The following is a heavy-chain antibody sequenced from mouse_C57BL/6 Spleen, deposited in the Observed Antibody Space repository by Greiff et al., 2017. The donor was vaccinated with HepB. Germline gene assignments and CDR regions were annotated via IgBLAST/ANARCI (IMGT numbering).Heavy chain of an antibody. CDR1: GFTFSSYA. Sequence: DVHLVESGGGLVKPGGSLKLSCAASGFTFSSYAMSWVLQTPENRLEWVATISDGGSYTYYPDNVKGRFTISRDNAKNNLYLQMSHLKSEDTAMYYCARDSSGYYFDYWGQGTTHTVSS. D-gene: IGHD3-2*02. V-gene: IGHV5-4*01. CDR2: ISDGGSYT. J-gene: IGHJ2*01. CDR3: ARDSSGYYFDY.